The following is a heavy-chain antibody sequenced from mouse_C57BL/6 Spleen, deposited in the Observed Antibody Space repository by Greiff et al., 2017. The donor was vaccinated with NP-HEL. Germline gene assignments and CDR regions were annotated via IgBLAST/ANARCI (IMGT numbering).Heavy chain of an antibody. CDR1: GFTFSSYA. D-gene: IGHD1-2*01. Sequence: EVHLVESGEGLVKPGGSLKLSCAASGFTFSSYAMSWVRQTPEKRLEWVAYISSGGDYIYYADTVKGRFTISRDNARNTLYLQMSSLKSEDTAMYYCTSTTAPAWFAYWGQGTLVTVSA. CDR2: ISSGGDYI. J-gene: IGHJ3*01. V-gene: IGHV5-9-1*02. CDR3: TSTTAPAWFAY.